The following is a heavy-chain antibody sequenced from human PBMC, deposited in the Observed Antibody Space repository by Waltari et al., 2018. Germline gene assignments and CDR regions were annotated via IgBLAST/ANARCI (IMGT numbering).Heavy chain of an antibody. V-gene: IGHV4-34*01. J-gene: IGHJ4*02. CDR3: ARDSDGALGDY. CDR2: ISHSGVT. D-gene: IGHD3-10*01. Sequence: QVKLQQWGAGLLKPSETLSLTCAVYGGSFSGYYWTWIRQPPGKGLEWIGEISHSGVTKYNPSLKGRVTISLDTSKKQFSLKLTSVTAADTAVYYCARDSDGALGDYWGQGTLVTVSS. CDR1: GGSFSGYY.